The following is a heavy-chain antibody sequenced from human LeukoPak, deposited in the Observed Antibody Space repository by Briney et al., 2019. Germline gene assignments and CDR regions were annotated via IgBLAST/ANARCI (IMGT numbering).Heavy chain of an antibody. D-gene: IGHD3-22*01. V-gene: IGHV4-39*01. CDR3: ARHAADSRGFDNYYGMDV. CDR1: GGSISSSSYY. Sequence: PSETLSLTCSVSGGSISSSSYYWGWIRQPPGKGLEWIGSISYSGSTYFNPSLKNRVTISADTSKNEFSLQMTSVTAADTAVYYCARHAADSRGFDNYYGMDVWGQGTTVTVSS. J-gene: IGHJ6*02. CDR2: ISYSGST.